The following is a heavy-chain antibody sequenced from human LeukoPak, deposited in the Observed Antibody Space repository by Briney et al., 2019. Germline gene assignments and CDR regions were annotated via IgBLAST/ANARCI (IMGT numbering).Heavy chain of an antibody. V-gene: IGHV3-23*01. Sequence: GGSLRLSCAASGFTFSSYAMNWVRQAPGKGLEWVSAISGSGGSTYYADSVKGRFTISRDNSKNTLYLQMNSLRAEDTAVYYRAKVYDYVWGSYRSPVDYWGQGTLVTVSS. CDR2: ISGSGGST. D-gene: IGHD3-16*02. CDR1: GFTFSSYA. J-gene: IGHJ4*02. CDR3: AKVYDYVWGSYRSPVDY.